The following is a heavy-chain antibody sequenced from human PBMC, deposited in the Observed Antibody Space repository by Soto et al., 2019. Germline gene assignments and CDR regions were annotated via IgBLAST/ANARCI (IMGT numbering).Heavy chain of an antibody. CDR3: ARGSDYSPYYYYGMDV. Sequence: QVQLVQSGAEVKKPGSSVKVSCKASGGTFSSYTISWVRQAPGQGLEWMGRIIPILGIANYAQKFQGRVTITADKSTSPAYMELSSLRSEDTAVYYCARGSDYSPYYYYGMDVWGQGTTVTVSS. CDR2: IIPILGIA. CDR1: GGTFSSYT. D-gene: IGHD4-4*01. J-gene: IGHJ6*02. V-gene: IGHV1-69*02.